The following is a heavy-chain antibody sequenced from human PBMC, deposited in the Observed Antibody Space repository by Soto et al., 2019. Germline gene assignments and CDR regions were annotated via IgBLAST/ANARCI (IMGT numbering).Heavy chain of an antibody. CDR1: GFTFISSF. V-gene: IGHV3-7*03. CDR2: INQDGGVT. D-gene: IGHD6-19*01. J-gene: IGHJ4*02. CDR3: ARYYRGSGRYFFDY. Sequence: GGSLRLSCVASGFTFISSFMGWIRQAPGKGLEWVANINQDGGVTYYVDSVEGRFTISRDNTKDSLYLQMNSHRGEDTAIYYCARYYRGSGRYFFDYWGQGTLVTV.